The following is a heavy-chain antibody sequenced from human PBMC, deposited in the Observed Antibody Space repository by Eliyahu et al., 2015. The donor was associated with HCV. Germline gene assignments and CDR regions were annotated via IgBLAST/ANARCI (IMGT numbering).Heavy chain of an antibody. V-gene: IGHV4-39*07. D-gene: IGHD3-10*01. CDR2: IYHSGTP. CDR3: ARGVRGYFYYGMEV. Sequence: QLQLQESGPGLVKPSETLSLTCTVSGGSISVDSIFWGWMRQFPGKGLEWIGSIYHSGTPYMNPSLKSRGTISVDKSKNQFSLRLSSLIAADTAMYYCARGVRGYFYYGMEVWGQGTMV. J-gene: IGHJ6*02. CDR1: GGSISVDSIF.